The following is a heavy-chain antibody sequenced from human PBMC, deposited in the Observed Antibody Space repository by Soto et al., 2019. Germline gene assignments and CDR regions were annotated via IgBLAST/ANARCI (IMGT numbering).Heavy chain of an antibody. J-gene: IGHJ4*02. V-gene: IGHV3-33*01. D-gene: IGHD2-2*01. CDR1: GFTFSRFG. CDR2: IWYDGGNK. Sequence: PGGSLRLSCAASGFTFSRFGMHWVRQAPGKGLEWVAVIWYDGGNKYYADSVKGRFTISRDNSKNTLYLQMNSLRAEDTAVYYCARGSLVVPVVGYYFDYWGQGTLVTVSS. CDR3: ARGSLVVPVVGYYFDY.